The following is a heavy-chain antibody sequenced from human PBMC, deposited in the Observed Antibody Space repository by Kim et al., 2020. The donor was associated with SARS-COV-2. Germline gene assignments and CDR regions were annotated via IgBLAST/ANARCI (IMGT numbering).Heavy chain of an antibody. CDR1: GFTFSSYS. D-gene: IGHD3-22*01. J-gene: IGHJ1*01. Sequence: GGSLRLSCAASGFTFSSYSMNWVRQAPGKGLEWVSSISSSSSYIYYADSVKGRFTISRDNAKNSLYLQMNSLRAEDTAVYYCARVDSSGYPEPAEKYFQHWGQGTLVTVSS. V-gene: IGHV3-21*01. CDR2: ISSSSSYI. CDR3: ARVDSSGYPEPAEKYFQH.